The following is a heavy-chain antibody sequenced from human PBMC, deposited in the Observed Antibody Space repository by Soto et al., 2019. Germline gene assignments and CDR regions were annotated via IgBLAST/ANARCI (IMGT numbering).Heavy chain of an antibody. CDR1: GGSMSCSF. D-gene: IGHD6-13*01. CDR3: ARGAGYSSSWPFDP. J-gene: IGHJ5*02. Sequence: PSETLSLTCTVSGGSMSCSFWSWIRQPPGKGLEWIGYIYYSGSTDYNPSLKSRVTISVDTSKNQFSLKLTSVTAADTAVYYCARGAGYSSSWPFDPWGQGTLVTVSS. CDR2: IYYSGST. V-gene: IGHV4-59*01.